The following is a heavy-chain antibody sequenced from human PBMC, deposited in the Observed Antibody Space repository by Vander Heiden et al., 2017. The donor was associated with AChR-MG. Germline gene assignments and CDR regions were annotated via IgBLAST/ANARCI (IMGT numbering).Heavy chain of an antibody. V-gene: IGHV3-48*03. J-gene: IGHJ4*02. D-gene: IGHD6-6*01. Sequence: EVHLVESGGGLVQPGGTLRLYCAASAFTFSSFEINWVRQAPGKGVESGSYISSSGSTIYYADSVKGRLTISRDNAKNALYLQMNSLRVEDTAVYYCARASRGRFDYWGQGTLVTVSS. CDR3: ARASRGRFDY. CDR1: AFTFSSFE. CDR2: ISSSGSTI.